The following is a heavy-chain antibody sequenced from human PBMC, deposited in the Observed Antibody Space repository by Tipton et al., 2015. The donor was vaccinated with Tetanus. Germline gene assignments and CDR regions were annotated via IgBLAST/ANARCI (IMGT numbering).Heavy chain of an antibody. D-gene: IGHD6-19*01. Sequence: TLSLTCTVSRASMNSYYWTWIRQSAGKGLEWIGRIYPSGSATYNPSLESRVTMSVDTSKSHCSLNLTSVTAADTAVYYCARDMRGEGGGWYTDYWGQGTLVTVSS. CDR2: IYPSGSA. J-gene: IGHJ4*02. V-gene: IGHV4-4*07. CDR3: ARDMRGEGGGWYTDY. CDR1: RASMNSYY.